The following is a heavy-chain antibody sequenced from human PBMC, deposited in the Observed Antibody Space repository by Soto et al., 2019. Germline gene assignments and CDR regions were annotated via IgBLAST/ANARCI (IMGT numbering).Heavy chain of an antibody. CDR2: INAGNGNT. J-gene: IGHJ3*02. Sequence: ASVKVSCKASGYTFTSYAMHWVRQAPGQRLEWMGWINAGNGNTKYSQKFQGRVTITRDTSASTAYMELSSLRSEDTAVYYCARGMTTVTRDAFDIWGQGTMVTVSS. D-gene: IGHD4-17*01. CDR1: GYTFTSYA. V-gene: IGHV1-3*01. CDR3: ARGMTTVTRDAFDI.